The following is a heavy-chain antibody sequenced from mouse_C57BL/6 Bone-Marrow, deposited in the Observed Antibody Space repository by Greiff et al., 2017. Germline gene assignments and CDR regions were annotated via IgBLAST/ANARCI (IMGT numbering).Heavy chain of an antibody. CDR2: IYPRSGNT. Sequence: VMLVESGAELARPGASVKLSCKASGYTFPSYGISWVKQRTGQGLEWIGEIYPRSGNTYYNEKFKGKATLTADKSSSTAYMELRSLTSEDSAVYFCARGGVRRYAMDYWGQGTSVTVSS. V-gene: IGHV1-81*01. D-gene: IGHD2-14*01. CDR1: GYTFPSYG. J-gene: IGHJ4*01. CDR3: ARGGVRRYAMDY.